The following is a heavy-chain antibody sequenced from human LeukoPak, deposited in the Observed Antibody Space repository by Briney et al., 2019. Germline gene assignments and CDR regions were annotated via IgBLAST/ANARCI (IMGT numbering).Heavy chain of an antibody. CDR3: ARARLDIVATRTKYYYYYYMDV. V-gene: IGHV1-2*02. Sequence: ASVKVSCKASGYTFTVYYMHWVRQAPGQGLEWMGWINPNSGGTNYAQKFQGRVTMTRDTSISTAYMELSRLRSDDTAVYYCARARLDIVATRTKYYYYYYMDVWGKGTTVTISS. CDR1: GYTFTVYY. CDR2: INPNSGGT. D-gene: IGHD5-12*01. J-gene: IGHJ6*03.